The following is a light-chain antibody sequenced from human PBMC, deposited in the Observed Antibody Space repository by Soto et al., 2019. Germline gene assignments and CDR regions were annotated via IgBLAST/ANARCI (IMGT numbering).Light chain of an antibody. V-gene: IGKV1-9*01. Sequence: ILLTQSPSSLSASVGDRVTITCRASQGIDSSFAWYQQKPGKAPKLLIYAASSLQSGVPSRFSGSGSGTEFTLTISSLQPDDFATYYCQHYNSYSEAFGQGTKVDIK. CDR3: QHYNSYSEA. J-gene: IGKJ1*01. CDR1: QGIDSS. CDR2: AAS.